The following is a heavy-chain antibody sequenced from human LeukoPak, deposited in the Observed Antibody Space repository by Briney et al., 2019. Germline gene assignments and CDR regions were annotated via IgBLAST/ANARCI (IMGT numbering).Heavy chain of an antibody. CDR1: GVSISSYY. Sequence: PSETLSLSCTVSGVSISSYYWSWIRQPPGKGLEWIGDIYYSGSTNYNPCLTTRVTIAADTSKNQFCLKLSSVTAADTAVYYCARGVLGDYDFWSGYSLGAYYMDVWGKGTTVTVSS. J-gene: IGHJ6*03. CDR3: ARGVLGDYDFWSGYSLGAYYMDV. D-gene: IGHD3-3*01. V-gene: IGHV4-59*01. CDR2: IYYSGST.